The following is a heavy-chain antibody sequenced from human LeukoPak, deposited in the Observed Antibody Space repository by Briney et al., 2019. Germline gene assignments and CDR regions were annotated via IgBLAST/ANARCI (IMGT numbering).Heavy chain of an antibody. J-gene: IGHJ4*02. V-gene: IGHV4-39*01. CDR3: ARYVVYGSGKYHFDY. CDR2: INYSGST. Sequence: KPSETLSLTCTVSGGSVSSTTYYWSWIRQPPGKGLEWIACINYSGSTNYNPSLKSRVNIPVDTSENQFSLELSSVTAANTAVYYCARYVVYGSGKYHFDYWGQGTLVTVSS. D-gene: IGHD3-10*01. CDR1: GGSVSSTTYY.